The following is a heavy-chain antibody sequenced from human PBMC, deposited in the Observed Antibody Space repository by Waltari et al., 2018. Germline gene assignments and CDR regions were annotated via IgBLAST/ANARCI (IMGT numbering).Heavy chain of an antibody. CDR3: ARDSSAYPQLDN. Sequence: QVQLQESGPGLVKPSATLSLTCTVSGGSISTFYWSWIRQPPGKGLEWIGYIYYSGSTNYNPSLKSRVTMSADTSRNQLSLKLSSGTAADTAVYYCARDSSAYPQLDNWGQGTLVTVSS. CDR1: GGSISTFY. V-gene: IGHV4-59*01. CDR2: IYYSGST. D-gene: IGHD3-22*01. J-gene: IGHJ4*02.